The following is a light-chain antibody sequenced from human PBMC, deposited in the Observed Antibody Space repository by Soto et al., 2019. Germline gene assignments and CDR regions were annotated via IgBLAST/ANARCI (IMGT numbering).Light chain of an antibody. Sequence: DIQMTQSPSTLSASVGDRVTISCRASQSISSWLAWYLQKPGKAPKLLIYKASSSESGVPSRFSGGGSGTEFTLTISSLQPDDSATYYCQQYHGFPWTFGQGTKVEIK. CDR3: QQYHGFPWT. V-gene: IGKV1-5*03. J-gene: IGKJ1*01. CDR1: QSISSW. CDR2: KAS.